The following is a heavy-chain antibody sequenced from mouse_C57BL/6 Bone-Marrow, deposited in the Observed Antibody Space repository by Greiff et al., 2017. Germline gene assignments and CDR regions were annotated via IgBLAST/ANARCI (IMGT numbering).Heavy chain of an antibody. Sequence: EVQLVESGGDLVKPGGSLKLSCAASGFTFSSYGMSLVRQTPDKRLEWVATISSGGSYTYYPDSVKGRFTISRDNAKNTLYLQMSSLKSEDTAMYYCARRGYYYGSSFYFDYWGQGTTLTVSS. V-gene: IGHV5-6*01. CDR3: ARRGYYYGSSFYFDY. CDR2: ISSGGSYT. J-gene: IGHJ2*01. CDR1: GFTFSSYG. D-gene: IGHD1-1*01.